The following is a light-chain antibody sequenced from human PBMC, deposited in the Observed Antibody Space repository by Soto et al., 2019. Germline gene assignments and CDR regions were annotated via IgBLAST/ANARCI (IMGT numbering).Light chain of an antibody. Sequence: DIQMTQSPSTLSSSVGDRVTITCRASQSISSWLAWYQQKPGKAPKLLIYKASSIESGVPSRFSGSGSGTEFTLTISSLPADFFASYCCQQYNSYSITFGQGTKLEIK. CDR1: QSISSW. CDR3: QQYNSYSIT. V-gene: IGKV1-5*03. J-gene: IGKJ2*01. CDR2: KAS.